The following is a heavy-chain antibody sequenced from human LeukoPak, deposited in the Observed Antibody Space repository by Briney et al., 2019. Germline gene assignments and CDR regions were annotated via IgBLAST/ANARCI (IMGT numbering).Heavy chain of an antibody. J-gene: IGHJ4*02. D-gene: IGHD6-13*01. CDR3: PRDPPASSSTHSSSWSFDY. Sequence: TPSETLSLTCTVSGGSISSSSYYWGWIRQPPGKGLEWIGSIYYSGSTYYNPSLKSRVTISVDTSKNQFSLKLNSVTAADTAVYYCPRDPPASSSTHSSSWSFDYWGQEALVTVSS. CDR2: IYYSGST. V-gene: IGHV4-39*07. CDR1: GGSISSSSYY.